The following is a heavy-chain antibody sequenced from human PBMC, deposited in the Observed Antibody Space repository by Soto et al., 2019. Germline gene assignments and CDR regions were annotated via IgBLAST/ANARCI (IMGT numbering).Heavy chain of an antibody. CDR3: ARDQMGSSSSPRNAFDY. D-gene: IGHD6-6*01. V-gene: IGHV1-46*01. CDR2: INPSGGST. CDR1: GYTFTSYY. Sequence: GASVKVSCKASGYTFTSYYMHWVRQAPGQGLEWMGIINPSGGSTSYAQKFQGRVTMTRDTSTSTVYMELSSLRSEDTAVYYCARDQMGSSSSPRNAFDYWGQGTLVTVSS. J-gene: IGHJ4*02.